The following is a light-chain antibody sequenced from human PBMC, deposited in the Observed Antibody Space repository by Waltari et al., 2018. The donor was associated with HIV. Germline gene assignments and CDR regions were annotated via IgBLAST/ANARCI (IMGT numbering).Light chain of an antibody. J-gene: IGKJ2*01. CDR3: MQDLQTPPT. CDR2: LRS. CDR1: QSLLHNHGNYF. V-gene: IGKV2-28*01. Sequence: VMTQSPLSLPVTPGEPASISCSSSQSLLHNHGNYFLVWYLQKPGQAPQLLIYLRSSRAAGVPDRSSGSGAGTEFTLNISRVEPEEVGVYYGMQDLQTPPTFGQGTKLEIK.